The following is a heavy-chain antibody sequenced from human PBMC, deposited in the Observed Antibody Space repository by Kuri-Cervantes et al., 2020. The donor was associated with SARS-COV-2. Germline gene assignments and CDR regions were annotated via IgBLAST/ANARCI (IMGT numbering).Heavy chain of an antibody. J-gene: IGHJ3*02. V-gene: IGHV3-49*04. Sequence: GGSLRLSCTASGFTFSDYAMNWVRQAPGKGLEWVGFIRSKAYDETTQYAASVKGRFTISRDNSKNTLYLQMNSLRAEDTAVYYCASGLRRSGWSAFDIWGQGTMVTVSS. CDR1: GFTFSDYA. CDR2: IRSKAYDETT. D-gene: IGHD6-19*01. CDR3: ASGLRRSGWSAFDI.